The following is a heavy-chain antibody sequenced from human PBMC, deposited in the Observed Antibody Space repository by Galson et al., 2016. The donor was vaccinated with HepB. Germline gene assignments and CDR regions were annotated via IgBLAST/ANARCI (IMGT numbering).Heavy chain of an antibody. Sequence: SLRLSCAASGFSFSNSGMSWVRQAPGRGLERVSVITLRGHATHYADFVKGRFTISRDNSKNTLYLYMNNLTAGDTAIYYCGKHGGFDYWGQGALVTVSS. CDR2: ITLRGHAT. V-gene: IGHV3-23*01. D-gene: IGHD3-16*01. J-gene: IGHJ4*02. CDR3: GKHGGFDY. CDR1: GFSFSNSG.